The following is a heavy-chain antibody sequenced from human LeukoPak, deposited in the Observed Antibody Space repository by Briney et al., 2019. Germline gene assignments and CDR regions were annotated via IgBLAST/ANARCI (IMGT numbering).Heavy chain of an antibody. CDR3: ARGRAANQDWVEFDP. V-gene: IGHV3-66*02. J-gene: IGHJ5*02. CDR1: GFRVSDYY. CDR2: IRDSGEA. Sequence: GGSLRLSCAVSGFRVSDYYMSRVRQAPGKGLEWVGLIRDSGEAFYADFARGRFAISRDESENTLYLQMNSLRVEDTAVYFCARGRAANQDWVEFDPWGQGTPVIVSS. D-gene: IGHD3/OR15-3a*01.